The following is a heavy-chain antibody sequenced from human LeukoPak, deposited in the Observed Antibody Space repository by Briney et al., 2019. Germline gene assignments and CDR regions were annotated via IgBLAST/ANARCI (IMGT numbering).Heavy chain of an antibody. Sequence: GGSLRLSCAASGFTFSSYAMHWVRQAPGKGLEWVANIKQDGSEKYYVDSVKGRFTISRDNAKNSLYLQMNSLRAEDTAVYYCARGLWNSLWGQGTMVTVSS. J-gene: IGHJ3*01. V-gene: IGHV3-7*01. CDR3: ARGLWNSL. CDR1: GFTFSSYA. D-gene: IGHD1-1*01. CDR2: IKQDGSEK.